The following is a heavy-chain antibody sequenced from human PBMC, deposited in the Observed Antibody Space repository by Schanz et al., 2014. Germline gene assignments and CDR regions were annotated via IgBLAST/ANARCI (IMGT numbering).Heavy chain of an antibody. D-gene: IGHD3-10*01. CDR3: ARATYYHVSGSYYGNFDS. CDR1: GFTFSRFG. V-gene: IGHV3-33*01. CDR2: ISYDGSSK. J-gene: IGHJ4*02. Sequence: QVQLVESGGGVVRPGRSLRLSCATSGFTFSRFGMHWVRQAPGKGPEWVALISYDGSSKNHADSVQGRFTISRDNAKNSLYLQMISWRAEDTAVYYCARATYYHVSGSYYGNFDSWGQGTLVTVSS.